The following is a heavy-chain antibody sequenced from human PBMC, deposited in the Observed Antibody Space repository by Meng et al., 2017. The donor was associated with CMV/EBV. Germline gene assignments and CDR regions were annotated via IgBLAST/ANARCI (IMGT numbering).Heavy chain of an antibody. D-gene: IGHD2-21*01. CDR2: IYTSGST. Sequence: QPQGGGPARVKPPAALSLTCTVSGGAISSSCWSWIRQPAGKGLEWIGRIYTSGSTNYTPSLKSRVTMSVDTSKNQFSLKLSSVTAADTAVYYCARGSYYRYVIDYWGQGTLVTVSS. CDR3: ARGSYYRYVIDY. V-gene: IGHV4-4*07. CDR1: GGAISSSC. J-gene: IGHJ4*02.